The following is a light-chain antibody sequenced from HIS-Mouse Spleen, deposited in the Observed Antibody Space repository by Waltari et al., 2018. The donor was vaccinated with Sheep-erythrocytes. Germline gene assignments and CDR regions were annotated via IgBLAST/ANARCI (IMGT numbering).Light chain of an antibody. CDR3: CSYAGSYNHV. Sequence: LTNPAPVSGSPGRSAPFPSTGTSSDVGGFNNVSWYHQHPGKAPKPMIYDVSKRPSGVPDRFSGSKSGNTASLTISGLQAEDEADYYCCSYAGSYNHVFATGTKVTVL. CDR2: DVS. V-gene: IGLV2-11*01. CDR1: SSDVGGFNN. J-gene: IGLJ1*01.